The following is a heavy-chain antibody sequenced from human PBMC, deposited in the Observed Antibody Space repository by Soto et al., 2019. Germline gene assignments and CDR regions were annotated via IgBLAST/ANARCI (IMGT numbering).Heavy chain of an antibody. CDR1: GYTFTMYG. CDR2: ISAYNGNT. J-gene: IGHJ4*02. Sequence: GASVKVSCKSSGYTFTMYGLSWVRPAPGKGLEWMGWISAYNGNTNYAQKLQGRVTMTTDTSTSTAYMELRSLRSDDTAAYYCARDPGLCSSTSCYGNYFDYWGQGTLVTVSS. CDR3: ARDPGLCSSTSCYGNYFDY. D-gene: IGHD2-2*01. V-gene: IGHV1-18*01.